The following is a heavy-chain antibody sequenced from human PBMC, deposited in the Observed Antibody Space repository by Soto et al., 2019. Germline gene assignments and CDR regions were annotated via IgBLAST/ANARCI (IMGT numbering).Heavy chain of an antibody. D-gene: IGHD3-3*01. CDR1: GGSISNYY. J-gene: IGHJ4*02. CDR3: VRSVILSGGSYKGLIRLHYFDT. Sequence: PSETLSLTCTVSGGSISNYYWSWIRQPPGKGLEWIGYIYYSGSTNYNPSLKSRVTISVDTSKNEFSLNMDSVTAADTAIYYCVRSVILSGGSYKGLIRLHYFDTWGPGTLVTVSS. CDR2: IYYSGST. V-gene: IGHV4-59*12.